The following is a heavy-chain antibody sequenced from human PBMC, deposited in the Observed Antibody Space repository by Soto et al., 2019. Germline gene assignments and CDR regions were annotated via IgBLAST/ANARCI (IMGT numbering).Heavy chain of an antibody. V-gene: IGHV1-46*03. CDR2: INPSGGST. J-gene: IGHJ4*02. Sequence: VSVNLSCKAAGGGFSIYAISWGRQAPRQGLEWMGIINPSGGSTSYAQKFQGRVTMTRDTSTSTVYMELSSLRSEDTAVYYCARGLRGRITIFGQFDYWGQGTLVTVSS. CDR3: ARGLRGRITIFGQFDY. CDR1: GGGFSIYA. D-gene: IGHD3-3*01.